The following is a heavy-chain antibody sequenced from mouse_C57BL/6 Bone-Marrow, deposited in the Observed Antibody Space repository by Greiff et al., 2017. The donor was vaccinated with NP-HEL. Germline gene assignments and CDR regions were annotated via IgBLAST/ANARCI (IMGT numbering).Heavy chain of an antibody. CDR1: DSEVFPIAY. D-gene: IGHD1-1*01. Sequence: VQLQQSGSELRSPGSSVKLSCKDFDSEVFPIAYMSWVRQKPGHGFEWIGGILPSIGRTIYGEKFEDKATLDADTLSNTAYLELNSLTSEDSAIYYCARIVAATVVAPYYAMDYWGQGTSVTVSS. J-gene: IGHJ4*01. V-gene: IGHV15-2*01. CDR3: ARIVAATVVAPYYAMDY. CDR2: ILPSIGRT.